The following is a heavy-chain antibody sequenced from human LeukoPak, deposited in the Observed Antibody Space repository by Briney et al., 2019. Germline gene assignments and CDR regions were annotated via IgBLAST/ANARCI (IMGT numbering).Heavy chain of an antibody. CDR3: ARGRREGGRIEGATALDRWNYFDL. V-gene: IGHV3-13*05. D-gene: IGHD1-26*01. J-gene: IGHJ4*02. CDR1: GFTFSSYD. CDR2: IGTADDP. Sequence: GGSLRLSCAASGFTFSSYDMHWVRQTPSKGLEWVSAIGTADDPHYPGSVAGRFTVSRENAKDSLYLQMNSLGAGDTVVYYCARGRREGGRIEGATALDRWNYFDLWGQGTLVTVSS.